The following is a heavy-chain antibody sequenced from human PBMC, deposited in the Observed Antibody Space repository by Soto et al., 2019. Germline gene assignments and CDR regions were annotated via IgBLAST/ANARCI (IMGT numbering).Heavy chain of an antibody. J-gene: IGHJ3*02. D-gene: IGHD2-15*01. CDR2: INAGNGNT. CDR3: ARVSIVVVVAGGGVTDAYAI. Sequence: ASVKVSCKASGYTFTSYAMHWVRQAPGQRLEWMGWINAGNGNTKYSQKFQGRVTITRGTSASTAYMELSSLRSEDTAVYYCARVSIVVVVAGGGVTDAYAIWGQGTMVIVSS. CDR1: GYTFTSYA. V-gene: IGHV1-3*01.